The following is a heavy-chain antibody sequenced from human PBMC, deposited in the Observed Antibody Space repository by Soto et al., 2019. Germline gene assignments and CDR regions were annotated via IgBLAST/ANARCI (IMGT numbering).Heavy chain of an antibody. J-gene: IGHJ5*02. CDR3: AKDNYDILTGYRWFDP. CDR1: GFTFDDYA. Sequence: EVQLVESGGGLVQPGRSLRLSCAASGFTFDDYAMHWVRQAPGKGLEWGSGISWYSGSIGYADSVKGRFTISRDNAKNSLYLQMNSLRAEDTALYYCAKDNYDILTGYRWFDPWGQGTLVTVSS. CDR2: ISWYSGSI. V-gene: IGHV3-9*01. D-gene: IGHD3-9*01.